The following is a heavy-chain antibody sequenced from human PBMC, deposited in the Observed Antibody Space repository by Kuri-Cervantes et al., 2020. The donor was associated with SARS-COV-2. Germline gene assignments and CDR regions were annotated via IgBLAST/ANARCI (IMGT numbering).Heavy chain of an antibody. D-gene: IGHD3-3*01. J-gene: IGHJ4*02. CDR2: INPNSGGT. CDR3: ARAGDVYDFWSGYYFPPRF. Sequence: ASVKVSCKASGYTFTGYYMHWVRQAPGQGLEWMGWINPNSGGTNYAQKFQGRVTMTRDTSISTAYMELRSLRSDDTAVYYCARAGDVYDFWSGYYFPPRFWGQGTLVTVSS. V-gene: IGHV1-2*02. CDR1: GYTFTGYY.